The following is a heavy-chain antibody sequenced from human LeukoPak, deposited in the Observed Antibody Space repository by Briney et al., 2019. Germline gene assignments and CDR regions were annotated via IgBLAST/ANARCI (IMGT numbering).Heavy chain of an antibody. V-gene: IGHV4-39*07. CDR1: GGSISSSSYY. D-gene: IGHD1-26*01. J-gene: IGHJ6*03. CDR2: VYYSGST. Sequence: SETLSLTCTVSGGSISSSSYYWGWIRQPPGKGLEWIGSVYYSGSTYYNPSLKSRVTISVDTSKNQFSLKLSSVTAADTAVYYCARAKYSGSYYAYYYYYYYMDVWGKGTTVTVSS. CDR3: ARAKYSGSYYAYYYYYYYMDV.